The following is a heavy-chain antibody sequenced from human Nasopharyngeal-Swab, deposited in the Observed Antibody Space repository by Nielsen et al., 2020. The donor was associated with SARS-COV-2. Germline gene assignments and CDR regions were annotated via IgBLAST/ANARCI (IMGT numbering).Heavy chain of an antibody. CDR1: GGSFSAHY. Sequence: GSLSLSCAVSGGSFSAHYWGWIRQPPGKGLEWIGDINHSGSTNYNPSLKSRVTISVDTSKSQFSLKLTSVTAADTSVYYCARGLSGVVPAPILGLGPYYYFYYMDVWGKGTTVTVSS. CDR3: ARGLSGVVPAPILGLGPYYYFYYMDV. CDR2: INHSGST. J-gene: IGHJ6*03. V-gene: IGHV4-34*01. D-gene: IGHD2-2*01.